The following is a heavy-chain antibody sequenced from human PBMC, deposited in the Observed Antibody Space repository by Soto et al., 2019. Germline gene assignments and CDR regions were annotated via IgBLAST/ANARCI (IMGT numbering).Heavy chain of an antibody. V-gene: IGHV3-30*03. Sequence: ESVGGVVQPGRSLRLSCAGSGFIFSNNGMHWVRQAPGKGLEWVAFMSYDGSAKFYADSVKGRFTISRDNSKSTLFLHMSNLRAEDTAMYYCAIARVADAALDHWGQGTLVTVSS. CDR1: GFIFSNNG. CDR2: MSYDGSAK. CDR3: AIARVADAALDH. J-gene: IGHJ4*02. D-gene: IGHD6-6*01.